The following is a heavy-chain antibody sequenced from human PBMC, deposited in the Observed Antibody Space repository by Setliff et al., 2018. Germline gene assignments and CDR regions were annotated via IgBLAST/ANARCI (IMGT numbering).Heavy chain of an antibody. V-gene: IGHV1-69*05. CDR2: TIPNFGTT. J-gene: IGHJ6*03. CDR1: GGTFSSYG. Sequence: SVKVSCKASGGTFSSYGISWVRQAPGQGLEWLGGTIPNFGTTNYAQEFQGRVTIITDESTMTAYMELNSLRPEDTAMYYCAREEVIVMTVNNYYYMDVWGKGTTVTVSS. CDR3: AREEVIVMTVNNYYYMDV. D-gene: IGHD2-21*02.